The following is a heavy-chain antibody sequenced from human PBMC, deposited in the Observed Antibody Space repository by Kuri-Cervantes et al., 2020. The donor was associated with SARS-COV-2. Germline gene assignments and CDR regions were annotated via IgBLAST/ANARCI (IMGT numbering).Heavy chain of an antibody. Sequence: LSLTCAASGFTFSSYSMNWVRQAPGKGLEWVSSISSSSSYIYYADSVKGRFTISRDNAQNSLYLQMDSLRAEDTAVYYCARDRPSNYYGSGSSLDAFDIWGQGTMVTVSS. CDR2: ISSSSSYI. CDR3: ARDRPSNYYGSGSSLDAFDI. D-gene: IGHD3-10*01. V-gene: IGHV3-21*01. CDR1: GFTFSSYS. J-gene: IGHJ3*02.